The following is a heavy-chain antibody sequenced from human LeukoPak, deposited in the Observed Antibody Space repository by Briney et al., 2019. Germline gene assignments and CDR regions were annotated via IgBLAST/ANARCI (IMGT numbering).Heavy chain of an antibody. J-gene: IGHJ3*01. V-gene: IGHV3-43*01. CDR2: ITSSGDNV. Sequence: PGGSLRLSCATSGFDFNAYHMHWVRHAPGKGLDWVSMITSSGDNVYYADSVRGRFTISRDYSKNSLSLQMNGLRSEDTALYYCVKASAGTSHDAFDVWGQGTMVTVSS. CDR3: VKASAGTSHDAFDV. CDR1: GFDFNAYH.